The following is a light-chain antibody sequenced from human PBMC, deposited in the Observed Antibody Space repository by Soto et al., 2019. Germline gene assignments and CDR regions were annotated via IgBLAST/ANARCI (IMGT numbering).Light chain of an antibody. J-gene: IGKJ4*01. V-gene: IGKV3-20*01. CDR3: EYYGTSIT. CDR2: GTS. Sequence: EIVMTQSPATLSVSPGERVTLSCRASQSISNNHLAWYQQKPGQAPRLLIHGTSNRATGIPDRFNGSGSGTDFTLTFSRLEPEDFAVYYCEYYGTSITFGGGTKVDNK. CDR1: QSISNNH.